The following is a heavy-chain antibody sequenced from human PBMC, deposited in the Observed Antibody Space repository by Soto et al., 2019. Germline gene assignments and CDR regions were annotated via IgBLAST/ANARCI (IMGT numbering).Heavy chain of an antibody. V-gene: IGHV4-31*03. CDR2: IYYSGST. CDR3: SIVPHAASYYAFCRGPRYFYCGMDV. Sequence: SETLSLTCTVSGGSISSGGYYWSWIRQHPWKGMEWIGYIYYSGSTSYNPSLTSRGTISVDTSKNQFSLKLSSVTAADTAVYYWSIVPHAASYYAFCRGPRYFYCGMDVWGEGXTVTVRS. D-gene: IGHD3-3*01. J-gene: IGHJ6*04. CDR1: GGSISSGGYY.